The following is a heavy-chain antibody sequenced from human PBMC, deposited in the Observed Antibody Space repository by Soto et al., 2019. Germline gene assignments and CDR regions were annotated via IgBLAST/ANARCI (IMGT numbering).Heavy chain of an antibody. J-gene: IGHJ4*02. CDR2: VYPGDSGT. Sequence: GESLKISCKGSGYIFSSYWIVWVRQMPGKGLEWMGIVYPGDSGTRYSPSYSPSFQGQVTISADKSISTAYLQWNSLEDSDSAIYYCARGVGGKLVYFDWWGQGTLVTVSS. CDR1: GYIFSSYW. CDR3: ARGVGGKLVYFDW. V-gene: IGHV5-51*01. D-gene: IGHD2-15*01.